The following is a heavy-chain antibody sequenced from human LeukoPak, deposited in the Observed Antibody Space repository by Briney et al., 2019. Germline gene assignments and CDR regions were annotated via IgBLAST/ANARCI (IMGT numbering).Heavy chain of an antibody. CDR2: IYNSGNSGST. V-gene: IGHV4-30-4*07. CDR1: GGSISTGGHS. CDR3: ARDGTLNWFDP. Sequence: SETLSLTCAVSGGSISTGGHSWSWIRQPPGKGLEWIGYIYNSGNSGSTYYNPSLQSRVTISVDTSENQFSLKLSSVTAADTAVYYCARDGTLNWFDPWGQGTLVTVSS. D-gene: IGHD6-13*01. J-gene: IGHJ5*02.